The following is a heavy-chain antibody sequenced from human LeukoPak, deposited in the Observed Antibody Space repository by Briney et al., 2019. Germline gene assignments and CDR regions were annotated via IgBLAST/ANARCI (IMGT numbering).Heavy chain of an antibody. CDR3: AKDALDDYDSSAYDAFDI. Sequence: GGSLRLSCAASGFTFSSYAMHWVRQAPGKGLEWVAVISYDGSNKYYADSVKGRFTISRDNSKNTLYLQMNSLRAEDTAVYYCAKDALDDYDSSAYDAFDIWGQGTMVTVSS. CDR1: GFTFSSYA. CDR2: ISYDGSNK. V-gene: IGHV3-30-3*01. D-gene: IGHD3-22*01. J-gene: IGHJ3*02.